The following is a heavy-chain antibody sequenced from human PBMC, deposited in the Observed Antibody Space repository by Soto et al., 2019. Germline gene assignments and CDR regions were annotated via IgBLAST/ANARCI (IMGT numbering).Heavy chain of an antibody. CDR3: ARDLPGEQWLAYYFDY. CDR1: GYTFTSYG. V-gene: IGHV1-18*01. Sequence: GASVKVSCKASGYTFTSYGISWVRQAPGQGLEWMGWISAYNGNTNYAQKLQGRVTMTTDTSTSTAYMELRSLRSDDTAVYYCARDLPGEQWLAYYFDYWGQGTLVTVSS. CDR2: ISAYNGNT. D-gene: IGHD6-19*01. J-gene: IGHJ4*02.